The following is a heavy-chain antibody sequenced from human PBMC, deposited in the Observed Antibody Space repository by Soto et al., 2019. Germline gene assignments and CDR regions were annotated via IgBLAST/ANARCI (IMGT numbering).Heavy chain of an antibody. CDR3: ARGTPLLWFGELFDY. CDR2: INAGNGNT. Sequence: ASVKVSCKASGYTFTSYAMHWVRQAPGQRLEWMGWINAGNGNTKYSQKFQGRVTITRDTSASTAYMELSSLRSEDTAVYYCARGTPLLWFGELFDYWGQGTLVTVSS. J-gene: IGHJ4*02. CDR1: GYTFTSYA. D-gene: IGHD3-10*01. V-gene: IGHV1-3*01.